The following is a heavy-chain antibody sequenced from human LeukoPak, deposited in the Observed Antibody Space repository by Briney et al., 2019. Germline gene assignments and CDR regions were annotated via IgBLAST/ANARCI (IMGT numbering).Heavy chain of an antibody. CDR3: ARAPRYYDFWSGHNWFDP. V-gene: IGHV4-34*01. CDR1: GGSFSGYY. CDR2: INHSGST. D-gene: IGHD3-3*01. J-gene: IGHJ5*02. Sequence: SETLSLTCAVYGGSFSGYYWSWIRQPPGKGLEWIGEINHSGSTNYNPSLKSRVTISVDTSKNQFSLKLSSVTAADTAVYYCARAPRYYDFWSGHNWFDPWGQGTPVTVSS.